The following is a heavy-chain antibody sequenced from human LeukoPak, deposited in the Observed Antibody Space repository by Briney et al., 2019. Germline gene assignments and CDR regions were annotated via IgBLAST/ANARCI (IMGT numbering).Heavy chain of an antibody. D-gene: IGHD6-6*01. CDR2: TYYRSKWYN. V-gene: IGHV6-1*01. CDR1: GDIVSSNSAA. J-gene: IGHJ4*02. Sequence: LSQTLSLTCAISGDIVSSNSAAWNWIRQSPSRGLEWLGRTYYRSKWYNDYAVSVKSRTTISPDTSMNQFSLQLNSVTPEDTAVYYCARQSPSYSSSSGTFDYWGQGTLVTVSS. CDR3: ARQSPSYSSSSGTFDY.